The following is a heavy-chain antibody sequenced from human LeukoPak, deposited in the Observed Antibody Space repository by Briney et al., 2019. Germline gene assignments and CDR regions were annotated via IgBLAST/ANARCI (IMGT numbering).Heavy chain of an antibody. CDR1: GGTFSSYA. Sequence: SVKVSCKASGGTFSSYAISWVRQAPGQGLEWMGGIIPIFGTANYAQKFQGRVTITTDESTSTDYMELSSLRSEDTAVYYCARGGLYYDSSGSNLGAFDIWGQGTMVTVSS. V-gene: IGHV1-69*05. D-gene: IGHD3-22*01. CDR3: ARGGLYYDSSGSNLGAFDI. CDR2: IIPIFGTA. J-gene: IGHJ3*02.